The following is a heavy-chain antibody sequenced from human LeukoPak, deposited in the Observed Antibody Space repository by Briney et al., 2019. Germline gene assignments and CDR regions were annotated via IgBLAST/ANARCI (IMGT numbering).Heavy chain of an antibody. D-gene: IGHD6-6*01. CDR3: ARTSIAARRANAFDI. CDR1: GGSISSGGYS. V-gene: IGHV4-30-2*01. J-gene: IGHJ3*02. CDR2: IYHSGSA. Sequence: SETLSLTCAVSGGSISSGGYSWSWIRQPPGKGLEWIGYIYHSGSAYYNPSLKSRVTISVDRSKNQFSLKLSSVTAADTAVYYCARTSIAARRANAFDIWGQGTMVTVSS.